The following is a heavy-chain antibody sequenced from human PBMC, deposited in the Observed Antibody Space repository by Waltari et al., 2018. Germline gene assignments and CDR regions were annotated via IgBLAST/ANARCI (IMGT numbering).Heavy chain of an antibody. Sequence: QLQLQESGPGLVKPSETLSLTCTVSGGSISSSRYYWGWIRQPPGKGLEWIGSIYYSGSTYYNPSLKSRVTISVDTSKNQFSLKLSSVTAADTAVYYCARHILGDIVPNWFDPWGQGTLVTVSS. CDR3: ARHILGDIVPNWFDP. CDR2: IYYSGST. D-gene: IGHD2-8*01. J-gene: IGHJ5*02. V-gene: IGHV4-39*01. CDR1: GGSISSSRYY.